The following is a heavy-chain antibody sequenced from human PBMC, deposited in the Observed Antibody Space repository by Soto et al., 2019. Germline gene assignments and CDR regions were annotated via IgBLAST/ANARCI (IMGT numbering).Heavy chain of an antibody. CDR3: ARGTTPRLYDFWSGYFSRKTHDAFDI. D-gene: IGHD3-3*01. Sequence: GASVRVSDQASGYTCTSSEMDLVRQEKEQGLEWMGWMNPNSGNTGYAQKFQGRVTMTRNTSISTAYMELSSLRSEDTAVYYCARGTTPRLYDFWSGYFSRKTHDAFDIWGQGTMVTVSS. CDR2: MNPNSGNT. V-gene: IGHV1-8*01. CDR1: GYTCTSSE. J-gene: IGHJ3*02.